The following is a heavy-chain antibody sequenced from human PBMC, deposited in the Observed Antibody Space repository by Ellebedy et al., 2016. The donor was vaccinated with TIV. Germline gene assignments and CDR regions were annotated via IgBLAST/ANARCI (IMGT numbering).Heavy chain of an antibody. J-gene: IGHJ4*02. CDR3: SRGIAAVMY. CDR2: ISYDGKNQ. CDR1: GFTFNSYA. D-gene: IGHD6-13*01. V-gene: IGHV3-30*04. Sequence: GESLKISCAASGFTFNSYAMHWVRQAPGKGLEWLTRISYDGKNQYYEDSVKGRFSISRDNSKNSLYLQMNSLRAEDTAVYYCSRGIAAVMYWGQGTLVTVS.